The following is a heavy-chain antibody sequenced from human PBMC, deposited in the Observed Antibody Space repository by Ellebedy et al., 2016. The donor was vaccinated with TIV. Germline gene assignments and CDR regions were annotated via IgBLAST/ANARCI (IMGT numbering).Heavy chain of an antibody. V-gene: IGHV4-59*08. J-gene: IGHJ4*02. D-gene: IGHD3-9*01. Sequence: MPSETLSLTCTVSGGSISSYYWNWIRQPPGKGLEWIGYVSYSASTNYNPSLQSRVNISIDPSKRQLALSLSSVTAADTAVYYCARQGMARFFDWTFDYWGQGTLVTVSS. CDR3: ARQGMARFFDWTFDY. CDR1: GGSISSYY. CDR2: VSYSAST.